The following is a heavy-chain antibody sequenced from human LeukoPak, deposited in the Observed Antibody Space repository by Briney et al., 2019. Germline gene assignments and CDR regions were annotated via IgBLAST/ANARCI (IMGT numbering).Heavy chain of an antibody. CDR2: IFGAGKNTT. J-gene: IGHJ4*02. CDR1: GFTFSSYE. CDR3: ARVFPAYYYDSSGYPDY. D-gene: IGHD3-22*01. V-gene: IGHV3-NL1*01. Sequence: GGSLRLSCAASGFTFSSYEMNWVRQAPGKRLEWVSIIFGAGKNTTYYADSVKGRFTVSRDNSKNTLYLQMNSLRAEDTAVYYCARVFPAYYYDSSGYPDYWGQGTLVTVSS.